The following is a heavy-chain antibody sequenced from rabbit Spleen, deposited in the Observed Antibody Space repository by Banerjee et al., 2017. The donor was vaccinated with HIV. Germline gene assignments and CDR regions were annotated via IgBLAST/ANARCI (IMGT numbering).Heavy chain of an antibody. Sequence: QEQLEESGGGLVKPGGTLTLTCTASGIDFSSYNFMCWVRQAPGKGLEWIACIDTGSRDFTYYASWAKGRFTISKTSSTTVTLQMTSLTAADTATYFCARESIYNGDGAFNLWGPGTLVTVS. D-gene: IGHD2-1*01. J-gene: IGHJ4*01. V-gene: IGHV1S45*01. CDR1: GIDFSSYNF. CDR2: IDTGSRDFT. CDR3: ARESIYNGDGAFNL.